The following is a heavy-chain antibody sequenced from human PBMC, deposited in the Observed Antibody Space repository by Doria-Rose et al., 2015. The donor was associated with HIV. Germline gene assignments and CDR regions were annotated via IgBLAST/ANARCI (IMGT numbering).Heavy chain of an antibody. D-gene: IGHD1-26*01. CDR3: ARSGTNREFDQ. V-gene: IGHV1-18*01. J-gene: IGHJ4*02. Sequence: QGLEWMRWISTYNGNTHYVQNFQGGVTMTRDTSTSTVYLELRSLRPDDTAMYYCARSGTNREFDQWGQGTLVTVSS. CDR2: ISTYNGNT.